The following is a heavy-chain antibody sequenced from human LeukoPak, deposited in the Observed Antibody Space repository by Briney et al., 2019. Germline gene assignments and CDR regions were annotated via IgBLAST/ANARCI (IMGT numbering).Heavy chain of an antibody. V-gene: IGHV4-30-4*08. CDR3: ASRAAARFDP. D-gene: IGHD6-13*01. CDR1: GGSISSGGYY. CDR2: VYYSGST. Sequence: SETLSLTCTVSGGSISSGGYYWSWIRQHPGKGLEWIGYVYYSGSTYYNPSLKSRVTISIDTSKNQFSLKVSSVTATDTAVYYCASRAAARFDPWGQGTLVTVSS. J-gene: IGHJ5*02.